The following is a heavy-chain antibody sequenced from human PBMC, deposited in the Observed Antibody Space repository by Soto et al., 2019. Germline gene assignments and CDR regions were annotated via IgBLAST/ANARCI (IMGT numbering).Heavy chain of an antibody. Sequence: QVQLVESGGGVVQPGRSLRLSCAASGFTFSSYGMHWVRQAPGKGLEWVTVISYDGKVAYYADAVKGRFTTSRDNSTNTPYLQMNSLRTEDTAMYYCAKEGPITNWYFDYWGQGTLVTVSS. CDR3: AKEGPITNWYFDY. D-gene: IGHD1-1*01. J-gene: IGHJ4*02. CDR1: GFTFSSYG. CDR2: ISYDGKVA. V-gene: IGHV3-30*18.